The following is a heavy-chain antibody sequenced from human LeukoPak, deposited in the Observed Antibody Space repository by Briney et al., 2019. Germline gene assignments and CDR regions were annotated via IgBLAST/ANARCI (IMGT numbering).Heavy chain of an antibody. D-gene: IGHD5-24*01. CDR1: GYSFTSYW. J-gene: IGHJ4*02. V-gene: IGHV5-51*01. CDR3: ARQDGTAKFYFDY. CDR2: IYPGDSDT. Sequence: GESLKISCKGSGYSFTSYWIGWVRQMPGKGLEWMGIIYPGDSDTRYSPFFQGQVTISADKSINTAYLQWSSLKASDTAIYYCARQDGTAKFYFDYWGQGTLVTVSS.